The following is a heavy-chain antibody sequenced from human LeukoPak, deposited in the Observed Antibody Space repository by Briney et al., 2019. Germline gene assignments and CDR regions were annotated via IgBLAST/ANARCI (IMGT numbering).Heavy chain of an antibody. V-gene: IGHV1-24*01. D-gene: IGHD3-22*01. J-gene: IGHJ4*02. CDR2: FDPEDSET. Sequence: GASVKVSCRVSGYTLTELSMHWVRQAPGKGLEWMGGFDPEDSETIYAQKFQGRVTMTEDTSTDTAYMELSSLRSEDTAVYYCATIRRRYPGYYDSSGYSDYFDYWGQGTLVTVSS. CDR1: GYTLTELS. CDR3: ATIRRRYPGYYDSSGYSDYFDY.